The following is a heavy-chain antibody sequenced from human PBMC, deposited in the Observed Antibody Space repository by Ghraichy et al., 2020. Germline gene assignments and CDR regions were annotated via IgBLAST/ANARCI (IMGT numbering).Heavy chain of an antibody. J-gene: IGHJ4*02. Sequence: GESLNISCAASGFTFSSYAMSWVRQAPGKGLEWVSAISGSGGSTYYADSVKGRFTISRDNSKNTLYLQMNSLRAEDTAVYYCAKEREDYYGSGSHRYWGQGTLVTVSS. CDR2: ISGSGGST. D-gene: IGHD3-10*01. CDR3: AKEREDYYGSGSHRY. V-gene: IGHV3-23*01. CDR1: GFTFSSYA.